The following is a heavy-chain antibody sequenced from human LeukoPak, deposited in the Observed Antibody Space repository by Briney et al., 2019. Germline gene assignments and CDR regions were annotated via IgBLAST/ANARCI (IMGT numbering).Heavy chain of an antibody. D-gene: IGHD3-16*01. J-gene: IGHJ6*02. V-gene: IGHV3-30-3*01. Sequence: GRSLRLSCAASGFSFSNYAVHWVRQAPGKGLEWVAVISYDGSNKYYADSVKGRFTISRDNSKNTLYLQMNSLRAEDTAVYYCARDRVEVTTSMLGGVKRTVTDYYGMDVWGQGTTVTVSS. CDR2: ISYDGSNK. CDR3: ARDRVEVTTSMLGGVKRTVTDYYGMDV. CDR1: GFSFSNYA.